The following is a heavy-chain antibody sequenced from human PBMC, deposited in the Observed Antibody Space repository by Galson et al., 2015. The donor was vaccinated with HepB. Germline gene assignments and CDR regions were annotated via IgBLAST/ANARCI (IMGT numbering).Heavy chain of an antibody. V-gene: IGHV3-23*01. Sequence: SLRLSCAASGFTFSSYAMHWVRQAPGKGLEWVSSVSASGGGAHYADSVKGRFAVSRDNSKNTLYLQMNSLRAEDTAVHYCAKPPWTVFGVVSRKSYYFDHWGRGTLVTVSS. CDR2: VSASGGGA. J-gene: IGHJ4*02. CDR3: AKPPWTVFGVVSRKSYYFDH. D-gene: IGHD3-3*01. CDR1: GFTFSSYA.